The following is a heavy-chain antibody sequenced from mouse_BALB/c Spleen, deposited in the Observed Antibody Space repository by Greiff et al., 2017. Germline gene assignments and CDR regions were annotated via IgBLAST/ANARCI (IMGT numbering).Heavy chain of an antibody. CDR1: GFTFSDYY. J-gene: IGHJ4*01. V-gene: IGHV5-4*02. CDR3: ARDRGFYYYGSSPPYAMDY. Sequence: EVMLVESGGGLVKPGGSLKLSCAASGFTFSDYYMYWVRQTPEKRLEWVATISDGGSYTYYPDSVKGRFTISRDNAKNNLYLQMSSLKSEDTAMYYCARDRGFYYYGSSPPYAMDYWGQGTSVTVSS. CDR2: ISDGGSYT. D-gene: IGHD1-1*01.